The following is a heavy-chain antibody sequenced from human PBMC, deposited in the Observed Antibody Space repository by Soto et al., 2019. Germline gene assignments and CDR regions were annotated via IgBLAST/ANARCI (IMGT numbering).Heavy chain of an antibody. V-gene: IGHV1-2*02. CDR3: ARDDVLRYFWSHYGMDV. D-gene: IGHD3-9*01. J-gene: IGHJ6*02. CDR2: INPNSGGT. Sequence: ASVKVSCKASGYTFTGYYMHWVRQAPGQGLEWMGWINPNSGGTNYAQKFQGRVTMTRDTSISTAYMELSRLRSDDTAVYYCARDDVLRYFWSHYGMDVWGQGTTVTVYS. CDR1: GYTFTGYY.